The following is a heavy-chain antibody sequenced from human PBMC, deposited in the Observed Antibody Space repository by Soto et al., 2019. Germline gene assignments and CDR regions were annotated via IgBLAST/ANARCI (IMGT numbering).Heavy chain of an antibody. V-gene: IGHV4-59*01. CDR1: GGSISSYY. CDR2: IYYSGST. CDR3: ASRDSSGYYYPFDY. D-gene: IGHD3-22*01. J-gene: IGHJ4*02. Sequence: PSETLSLTCTVSGGSISSYYWSWIRQPPGKGLEWIGYIYYSGSTNYNPSLKSRVTISVDTSKNQFSLKLSSVTAADTAVYYCASRDSSGYYYPFDYWGQGTLVTVSS.